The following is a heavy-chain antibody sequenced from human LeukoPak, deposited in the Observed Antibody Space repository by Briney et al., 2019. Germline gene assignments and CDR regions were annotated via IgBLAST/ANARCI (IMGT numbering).Heavy chain of an antibody. D-gene: IGHD3-22*01. J-gene: IGHJ3*02. V-gene: IGHV3-53*01. CDR1: GFTVSSNY. CDR2: IYSGGST. CDR3: AGGILGYYDLGI. Sequence: ETGGSLRLACAASGFTVSSNYMTWVRQAPGKGLEWVSLIYSGGSTYYADSVKGRFTISRGNSKNTLYLQMNSLRAEDTAVYYCAGGILGYYDLGIWGQGTMVTVSS.